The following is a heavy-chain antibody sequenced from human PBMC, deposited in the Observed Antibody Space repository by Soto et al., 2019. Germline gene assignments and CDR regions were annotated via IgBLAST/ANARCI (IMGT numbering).Heavy chain of an antibody. Sequence: QVQLQQWGAGLLKPSETLSLTCAVYGGSFSGYYWSWIRQPPGKGLEWIGEINHSGSTNYNPSLTSRVTISLDTSKNQFSLKLSSVTAADTAVYYCASPRNTAMAQAELDYWGQGTLVTVSS. V-gene: IGHV4-34*01. CDR1: GGSFSGYY. D-gene: IGHD5-18*01. CDR3: ASPRNTAMAQAELDY. CDR2: INHSGST. J-gene: IGHJ4*02.